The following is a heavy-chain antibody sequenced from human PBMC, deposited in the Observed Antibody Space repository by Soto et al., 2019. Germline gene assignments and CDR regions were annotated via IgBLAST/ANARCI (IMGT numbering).Heavy chain of an antibody. CDR2: ISAYNGNT. CDR3: ARCDHYYDSSGYYHRFAF. V-gene: IGHV1-18*01. D-gene: IGHD3-22*01. CDR1: GYTFTSYG. Sequence: ASVKVSCKASGYTFTSYGISWVRQAPGQGLEWMGWISAYNGNTNYAQKLQGRVTMTTDTSTSTAYMELRSLRSDDTAVYYCARCDHYYDSSGYYHRFAFWRHGSLVTVSS. J-gene: IGHJ1*01.